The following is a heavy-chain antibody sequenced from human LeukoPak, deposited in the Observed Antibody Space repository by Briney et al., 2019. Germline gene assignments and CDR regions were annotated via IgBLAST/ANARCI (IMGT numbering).Heavy chain of an antibody. J-gene: IGHJ5*02. CDR3: ARGRLTNPTWFGP. D-gene: IGHD1/OR15-1a*01. Sequence: SETLSLTCTVSGDSISSYYWTWIRQPPGKGLEWLGYLYNSGNTNYNPSLKSRVTMSVDTSKNQFSLRLTSVTAADTAVYYCARGRLTNPTWFGPWGQGILVTVSS. CDR2: LYNSGNT. CDR1: GDSISSYY. V-gene: IGHV4-59*01.